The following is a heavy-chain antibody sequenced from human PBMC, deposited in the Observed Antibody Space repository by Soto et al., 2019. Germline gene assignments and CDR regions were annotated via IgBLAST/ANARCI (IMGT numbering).Heavy chain of an antibody. CDR3: ARDHGAVADSYYFDY. V-gene: IGHV4-59*01. CDR2: IYYSGST. CDR1: GGSISSYY. D-gene: IGHD6-19*01. J-gene: IGHJ4*02. Sequence: SETLSLTCTVSGGSISSYYWSWIRQPPGKGLEWIGYIYYSGSTNYNPSLKSRVTISVDTSKNQFSLKLSSVTAADTAVYYCARDHGAVADSYYFDYWGQGTLVTVSS.